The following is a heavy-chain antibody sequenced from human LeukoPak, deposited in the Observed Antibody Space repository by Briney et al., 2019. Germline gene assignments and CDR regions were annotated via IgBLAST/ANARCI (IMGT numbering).Heavy chain of an antibody. V-gene: IGHV4-59*08. CDR2: IYYSGST. CDR3: ARQGPAEQGWRKLYYFDY. J-gene: IGHJ4*02. Sequence: ETLSLTCTVSGGSISSYYWSWIRQPPGKGLEWIGYIYYSGSTNYNPSLKSRVTISVDTSKNQFSLKLSSVTAADTAVYYCARQGPAEQGWRKLYYFDYWGQGTLVTVSS. CDR1: GGSISSYY. D-gene: IGHD1-1*01.